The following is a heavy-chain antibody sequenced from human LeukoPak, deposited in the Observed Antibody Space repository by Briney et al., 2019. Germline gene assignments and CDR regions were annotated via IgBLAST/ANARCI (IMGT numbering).Heavy chain of an antibody. V-gene: IGHV3-73*01. J-gene: IGHJ4*02. CDR1: GFTFSGSA. CDR2: IRSKANSYAT. CDR3: TRDIGLESYTFDY. D-gene: IGHD1-26*01. Sequence: GGSLRLSCAASGFTFSGSAMHWVRQASGKGLEWVGRIRSKANSYATAYAASVKGRFTISRDDSKNTAYLQMNSLKTEDTAVYYCTRDIGLESYTFDYWGQGTLVTVSS.